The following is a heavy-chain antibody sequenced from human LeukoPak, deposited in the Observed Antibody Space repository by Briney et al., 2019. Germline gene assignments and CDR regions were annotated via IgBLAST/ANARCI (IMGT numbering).Heavy chain of an antibody. CDR2: ISGSDGST. V-gene: IGHV3-23*01. D-gene: IGHD3-3*01. Sequence: HPGGSLRLSCAASGFTFSSYAMSWVRQAPGKGLEWVSGISGSDGSTYYADSVQGRFTISRDNSKNTLYLQMNSLRAEDTAVYYCAKGPYDFWSGYMDHWGQGTLVSVSS. J-gene: IGHJ4*02. CDR3: AKGPYDFWSGYMDH. CDR1: GFTFSSYA.